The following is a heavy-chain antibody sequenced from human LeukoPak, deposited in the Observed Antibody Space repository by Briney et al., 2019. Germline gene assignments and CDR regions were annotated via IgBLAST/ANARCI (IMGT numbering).Heavy chain of an antibody. CDR1: SYSIISDYY. D-gene: IGHD2-21*01. V-gene: IGHV4-38-2*01. CDR3: ARHSQWGLVPWTFDI. Sequence: PSETLSLTCAVFSYSIISDYYWGWIRQPPGKGLEWIGTIFHSGSTYYNPSLVSRVSMSVATSKNQFSLKLYSVTAADTAVYSCARHSQWGLVPWTFDIWGRGTMVTVSS. CDR2: IFHSGST. J-gene: IGHJ3*02.